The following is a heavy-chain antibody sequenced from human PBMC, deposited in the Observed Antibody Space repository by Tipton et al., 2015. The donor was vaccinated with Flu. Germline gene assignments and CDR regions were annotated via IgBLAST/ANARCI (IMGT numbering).Heavy chain of an antibody. CDR3: AKGALDILTGFTPPNMDV. D-gene: IGHD3-9*01. CDR2: ISGSGGST. CDR1: GFTFSSYA. V-gene: IGHV3-23*01. Sequence: SLRLSCAASGFTFSSYAMSWVRQAPGKGLEWVSAISGSGGSTYYADSVKGRFTISRDNSKNTLYLQMNSLRAEGTAVYYCAKGALDILTGFTPPNMDVWGQGTTVTVSS. J-gene: IGHJ6*02.